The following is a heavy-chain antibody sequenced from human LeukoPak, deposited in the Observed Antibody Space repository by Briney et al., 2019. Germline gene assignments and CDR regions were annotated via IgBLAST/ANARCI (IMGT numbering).Heavy chain of an antibody. V-gene: IGHV4-34*01. J-gene: IGHJ6*03. D-gene: IGHD2-2*01. CDR2: INHSGST. Sequence: SETLSLTCAVYGGSFSGYYWSWIRQPPGKGLEWIGEINHSGSTNYNPSLKSRVTISVDTSKNQFSLKLSSVTAADTAVYYCASEHCTSDSCYYMDVWGKGTTVTVSS. CDR1: GGSFSGYY. CDR3: ASEHCTSDSCYYMDV.